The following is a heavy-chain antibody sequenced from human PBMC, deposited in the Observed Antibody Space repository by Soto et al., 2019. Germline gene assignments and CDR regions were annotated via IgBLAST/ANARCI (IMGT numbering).Heavy chain of an antibody. CDR3: ATSFRYFDN. D-gene: IGHD3-9*01. CDR2: ISGSGTST. V-gene: IGHV3-23*01. Sequence: GGSLRLSCAVSGFNFNNYGINWVRQAPGKGLEWVSTISGSGTSTYYADSVKGRFIISRDNSKNVVNLQMNSLRVDDTAVYYCATSFRYFDNWGHGTRVTVSS. CDR1: GFNFNNYG. J-gene: IGHJ4*01.